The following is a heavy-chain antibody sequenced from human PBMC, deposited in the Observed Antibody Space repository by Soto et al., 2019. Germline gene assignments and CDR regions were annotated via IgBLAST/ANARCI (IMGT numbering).Heavy chain of an antibody. J-gene: IGHJ6*02. CDR2: IWYDGSNK. D-gene: IGHD6-13*01. CDR3: ARKYSSSWFPDYYYGMDV. Sequence: GGSLRLSCAASGFTFSSYGMHWVRQAPGKGLEWVAVIWYDGSNKYYADSVKGRFTISRDNSKNTLYLQMNSLRAEDTAVYYCARKYSSSWFPDYYYGMDVWGQGTTVTVSS. CDR1: GFTFSSYG. V-gene: IGHV3-33*01.